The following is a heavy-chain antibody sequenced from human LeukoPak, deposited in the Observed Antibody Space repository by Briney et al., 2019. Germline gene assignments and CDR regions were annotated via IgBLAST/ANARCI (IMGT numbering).Heavy chain of an antibody. CDR1: GGSISSYY. J-gene: IGHJ5*02. Sequence: PSETLSLTCTVSGGSISSYYWSWIRQPPGKGLEWIGYIYYSGSTNYNPSLKSRVTISVDTSKNQFSLRLSSVTAADTAVYYCARDNPVDSGYDLGGGRWLDPWGQGTLVTVSS. D-gene: IGHD5-12*01. CDR2: IYYSGST. CDR3: ARDNPVDSGYDLGGGRWLDP. V-gene: IGHV4-59*01.